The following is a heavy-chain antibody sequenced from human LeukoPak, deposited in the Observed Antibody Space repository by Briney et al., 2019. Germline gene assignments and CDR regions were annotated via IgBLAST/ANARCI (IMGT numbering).Heavy chain of an antibody. V-gene: IGHV4-59*01. D-gene: IGHD4-17*01. Sequence: GSLRLSCAASGFTFSSYAMSWVRQPPGKGLEWIGTIYYSGSTNYNPSLKSRVTISVDTSKNQFSLKLSSVTAADTAVYYCAREAAVTSPPYFDYWGQGTLVTVSS. CDR2: IYYSGST. CDR3: AREAAVTSPPYFDY. J-gene: IGHJ4*02. CDR1: GFTFSSYA.